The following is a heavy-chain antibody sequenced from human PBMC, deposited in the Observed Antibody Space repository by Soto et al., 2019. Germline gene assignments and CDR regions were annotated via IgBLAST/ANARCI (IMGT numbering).Heavy chain of an antibody. CDR1: GFTFSSSA. J-gene: IGHJ5*02. V-gene: IGHV3-23*01. Sequence: EEQLLESGGGLVQPGESLRLSCAASGFTFSSSAMNWVRQAPGKGLEWVSIISDSGSRTYYADSVRGRFTISRDNSKDTLYLQMNSLRAEDTALYYCAKSLNINWKNWFDPWGQGTLVTVSS. D-gene: IGHD1-1*01. CDR2: ISDSGSRT. CDR3: AKSLNINWKNWFDP.